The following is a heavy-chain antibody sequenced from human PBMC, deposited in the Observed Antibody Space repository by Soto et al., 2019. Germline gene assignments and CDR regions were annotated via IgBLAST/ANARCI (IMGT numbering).Heavy chain of an antibody. CDR3: ARERPKYAIPPGGMDV. CDR1: GGSISSSSYY. Sequence: SETLSLTCTFSGGSISSSSYYWGWIRQPPGKGLEWIGSIYYSGSTYYNPSLKSRVTISVDTSKNQFSLKLSSVTAADTAVYYCARERPKYAIPPGGMDVWGQGTTVTVSS. D-gene: IGHD2-8*01. CDR2: IYYSGST. J-gene: IGHJ6*02. V-gene: IGHV4-39*07.